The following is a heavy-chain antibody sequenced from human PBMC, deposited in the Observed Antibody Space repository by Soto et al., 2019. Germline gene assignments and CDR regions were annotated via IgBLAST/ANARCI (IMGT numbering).Heavy chain of an antibody. CDR1: GGSFSGYY. V-gene: IGHV4-34*01. Sequence: PSETLSLTCAVYGGSFSGYYWSWIRQPPGKGLEWIGEINHSGSTNYNPSLKSRVTISVDTSKNQFSLKLSSVTAADTAVYYCARKEPWRPQKYAFDIWGQGTMVTVSS. CDR2: INHSGST. D-gene: IGHD1-26*01. CDR3: ARKEPWRPQKYAFDI. J-gene: IGHJ3*02.